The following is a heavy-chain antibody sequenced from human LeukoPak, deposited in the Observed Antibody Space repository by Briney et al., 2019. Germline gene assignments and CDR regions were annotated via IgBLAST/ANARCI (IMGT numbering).Heavy chain of an antibody. V-gene: IGHV4-4*09. CDR1: GASISNYY. J-gene: IGHJ4*02. Sequence: SETLSLTCTVSGASISNYYWSWIRQTPEKGLEWMGHIHSSGGSSYYPSLESRLTLSIDTSRNQLSLELPSVTAADTAVYFCARLGSYHDFWGQGALVTVSS. D-gene: IGHD1-26*01. CDR2: IHSSGGS. CDR3: ARLGSYHDF.